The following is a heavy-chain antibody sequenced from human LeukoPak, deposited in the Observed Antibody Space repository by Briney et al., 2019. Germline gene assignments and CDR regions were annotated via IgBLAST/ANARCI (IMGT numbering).Heavy chain of an antibody. CDR3: ARAPTAMVTEFDY. J-gene: IGHJ4*02. Sequence: ASVKVSCKASGYTFTGYYMHWVRQAPGQGLEWMGWINPNSGGTNYAQKFQGRVTMTRDTSISTAYMELSRLRSDDTAVYYCARAPTAMVTEFDYWDQGTLVTVSS. V-gene: IGHV1-2*02. CDR2: INPNSGGT. D-gene: IGHD5-18*01. CDR1: GYTFTGYY.